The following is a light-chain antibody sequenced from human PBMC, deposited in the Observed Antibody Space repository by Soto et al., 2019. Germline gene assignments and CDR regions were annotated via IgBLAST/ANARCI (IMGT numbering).Light chain of an antibody. CDR2: GAS. J-gene: IGKJ4*01. V-gene: IGKV3-15*01. CDR1: RSVSSS. CDR3: QQYDNWPPLT. Sequence: EIMMTQSPATLSLSPGERATLSCRASRSVSSSLFWYQQKPGQAPRLLIYGASTRATGIPARLSGSGSGTDFTLTISSLQSEDFAVYYCQQYDNWPPLTFGGGTKVEIK.